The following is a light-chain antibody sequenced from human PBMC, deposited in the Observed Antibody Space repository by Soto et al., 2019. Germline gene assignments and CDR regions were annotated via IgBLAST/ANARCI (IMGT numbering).Light chain of an antibody. V-gene: IGKV3-11*01. Sequence: EIVMTQSPATLSVSPGERATLSCRASQSVSSNLAWYQQKPGQAPRLLISNAFNRATGIPARFSGSGSGTDFTLTISSLEPEDFAVYYCQQRNNWPSTTFGPGTKVDIK. CDR2: NAF. CDR1: QSVSSN. J-gene: IGKJ3*01. CDR3: QQRNNWPSTT.